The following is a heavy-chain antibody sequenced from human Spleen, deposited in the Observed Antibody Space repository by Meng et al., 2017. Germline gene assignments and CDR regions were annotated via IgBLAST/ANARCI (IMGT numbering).Heavy chain of an antibody. CDR1: GASVSSGSYY. Sequence: SETLSLTCTVSGASVSSGSYYWSWIRQPPGKGLEWIGYIYHSGSSGYNPSLKSRVTISVDTSENQFFLKLSSVTAADTAVYFCARDSHSKSYFNPDNHFYGMDVWGQGTTDTVSS. V-gene: IGHV4-61*01. CDR3: ARDSHSKSYFNPDNHFYGMDV. J-gene: IGHJ6*02. D-gene: IGHD3-10*01. CDR2: IYHSGSS.